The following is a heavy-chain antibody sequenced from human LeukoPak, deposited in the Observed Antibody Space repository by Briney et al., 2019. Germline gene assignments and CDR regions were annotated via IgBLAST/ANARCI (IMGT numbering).Heavy chain of an antibody. V-gene: IGHV1-69*04. Sequence: SVKVSFKASGGTFSSYTISWVRQAPGQGLEWMGRIIPILGIANYAQKFQGRVTITADKSTSTAYMELSSLRSEDTAVYYCARDLEDIVVVPAASGVHWGQGTLVTVSS. CDR1: GGTFSSYT. D-gene: IGHD2-2*01. CDR3: ARDLEDIVVVPAASGVH. J-gene: IGHJ4*02. CDR2: IIPILGIA.